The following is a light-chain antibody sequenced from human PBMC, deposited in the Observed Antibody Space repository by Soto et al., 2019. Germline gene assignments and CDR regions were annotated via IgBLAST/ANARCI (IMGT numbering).Light chain of an antibody. CDR3: SSYASSTTLV. V-gene: IGLV2-14*01. J-gene: IGLJ2*01. CDR2: EVS. Sequence: QSALTQSASVSGSPGQSITISCTGTSSDVGGYNHVSWYQQHPGKAPKLMIYEVSDRPSGVSNRFSGSTSGNTASLTISGLQAEDEADYYCSSYASSTTLVFGGGTKLTVL. CDR1: SSDVGGYNH.